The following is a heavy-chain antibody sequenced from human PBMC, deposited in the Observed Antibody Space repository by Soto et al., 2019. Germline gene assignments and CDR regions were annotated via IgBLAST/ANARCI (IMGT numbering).Heavy chain of an antibody. CDR3: ARDLWGYCGTDCYPLDV. J-gene: IGHJ6*02. Sequence: QVQLQESGPGLVKPSETLSLTCTVSGGSISEYYWSWIRQPPGKGLEWIGYMYNTGSTVYNPSFKSRVTISVDTSKNQFSLKLNSVTAADTAVYYCARDLWGYCGTDCYPLDVWGQGTTVTVSS. V-gene: IGHV4-59*01. CDR2: MYNTGST. CDR1: GGSISEYY. D-gene: IGHD2-21*02.